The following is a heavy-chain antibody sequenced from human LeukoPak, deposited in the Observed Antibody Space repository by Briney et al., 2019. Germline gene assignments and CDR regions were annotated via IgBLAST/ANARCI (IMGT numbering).Heavy chain of an antibody. CDR1: RFTFSNAW. V-gene: IGHV3-15*01. J-gene: IGHJ3*02. CDR2: IKSKTDGGTT. Sequence: GGSLRLSCAASRFTFSNAWMSWVRQAPGKGLEWVGRIKSKTDGGTTDYAAPVKGRFTISRDDSKNTLYLQMNSLKTEDTAVYYCTSGYNYDNLTGPDAFDIWGQGTMVTVSS. CDR3: TSGYNYDNLTGPDAFDI. D-gene: IGHD3-9*01.